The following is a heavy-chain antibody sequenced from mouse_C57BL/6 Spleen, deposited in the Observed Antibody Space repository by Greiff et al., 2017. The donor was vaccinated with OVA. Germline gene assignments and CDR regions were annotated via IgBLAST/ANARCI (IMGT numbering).Heavy chain of an antibody. Sequence: QVQLQQSGPELVKPGASVKLSCKASGYTFTSYDINWVKQRPGQGLEWIGWIYPRDGSTKYNEKFKGKATLTVDTSSSTAYMELHSLTSEDSAVYFCARRGYDGRRRAYYYAMDYWGQGTSVTVSS. V-gene: IGHV1-85*01. CDR1: GYTFTSYD. J-gene: IGHJ4*01. CDR2: IYPRDGST. CDR3: ARRGYDGRRRAYYYAMDY. D-gene: IGHD2-14*01.